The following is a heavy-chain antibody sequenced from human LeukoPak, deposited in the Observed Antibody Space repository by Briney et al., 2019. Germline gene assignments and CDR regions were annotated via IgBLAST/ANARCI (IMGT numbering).Heavy chain of an antibody. CDR3: TRDIHSRYFDY. D-gene: IGHD2-2*02. V-gene: IGHV3-74*01. CDR1: GFTFSTYW. J-gene: IGHJ4*02. CDR2: INSDGSST. Sequence: GGSLRLSCAASGFTFSTYWMHWVRQAPGKGLVWVSRINSDGSSTSYADSVKGRFTISRDNSKSTLYLQMNSLRAEDTAVYYCTRDIHSRYFDYWGQGTLVTVSS.